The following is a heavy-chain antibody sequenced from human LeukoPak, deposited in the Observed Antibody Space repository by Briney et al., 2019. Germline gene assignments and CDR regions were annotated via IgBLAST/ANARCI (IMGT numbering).Heavy chain of an antibody. D-gene: IGHD2-2*01. V-gene: IGHV3-48*03. J-gene: IGHJ3*02. Sequence: GGSLRLSCAASGFTFSSYEMNWVRQAPGKGLEWVSYISSSGSTIYYADSVKGRFTISRDNAKNSLYLQMNSLRAEDTAVYYCARGGGYCSSTSCYGGDAFDIWGQGTMVTVSS. CDR1: GFTFSSYE. CDR3: ARGGGYCSSTSCYGGDAFDI. CDR2: ISSSGSTI.